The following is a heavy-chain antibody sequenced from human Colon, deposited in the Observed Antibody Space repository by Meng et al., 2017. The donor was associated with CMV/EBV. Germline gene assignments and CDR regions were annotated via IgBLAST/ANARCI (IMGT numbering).Heavy chain of an antibody. CDR1: GFSIRSDYY. CDR2: IYQSGTRYNPNSGKT. V-gene: IGHV4-61*03. Sequence: GSLRLSCTVSGFSIRSDYYWAWIRQSPGKGLEWIGYIYQSGTRYNPNSGKTNYNPSLQSRVSISVDTSKNHFSLELSSVTAADTAVYYCARVGSSGWELAYWGQGVLVTVSS. J-gene: IGHJ4*02. CDR3: ARVGSSGWELAY. D-gene: IGHD6-19*01.